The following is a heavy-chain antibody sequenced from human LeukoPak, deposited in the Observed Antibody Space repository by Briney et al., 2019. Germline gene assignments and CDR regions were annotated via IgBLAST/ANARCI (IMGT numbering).Heavy chain of an antibody. CDR2: IKQDGSEK. CDR1: GFTLSCYW. CDR3: ARDTGWLDY. J-gene: IGHJ4*02. D-gene: IGHD4-11*01. V-gene: IGHV3-7*04. Sequence: GSPGPSCSAPGFTLSCYWISWVRQAPGKRLEWVANIKQDGSEKYYVDSVKGRFTISRDNAKNSLYLQMNSLRAEDTAVYYCARDTGWLDYWGQGTLVTVSS.